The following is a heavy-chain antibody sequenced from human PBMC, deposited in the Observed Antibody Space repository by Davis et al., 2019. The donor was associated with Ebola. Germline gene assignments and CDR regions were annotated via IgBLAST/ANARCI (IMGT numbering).Heavy chain of an antibody. CDR1: GGSISSGGYS. D-gene: IGHD4-23*01. CDR3: ASYDYGGNDAFDI. Sequence: LRLSCAVSGGSISSGGYSWSWIRQPPGKGLEWIGYIYHSGSTYYNPSLKSRVTISVDRSKNQFSLKLSSVTAADTAVYYCASYDYGGNDAFDIWGQGTMVTVSS. J-gene: IGHJ3*02. V-gene: IGHV4-30-2*01. CDR2: IYHSGST.